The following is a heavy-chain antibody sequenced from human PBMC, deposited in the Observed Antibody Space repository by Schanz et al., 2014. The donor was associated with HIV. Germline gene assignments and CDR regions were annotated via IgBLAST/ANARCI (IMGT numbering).Heavy chain of an antibody. CDR2: ISASGTYN. D-gene: IGHD3-3*01. CDR1: GFTFSSYR. Sequence: EVQLVESGGGLVKPGGSLRISCAASGFTFSSYRMNWVRHAPGKGLEWVSSISASGTYNFYGDSVKGRFTISRDNTNNSLYLQMSSLRADDTAVYYCARPDYDFWVDVWGQGTTVTVSS. CDR3: ARPDYDFWVDV. V-gene: IGHV3-21*02. J-gene: IGHJ6*02.